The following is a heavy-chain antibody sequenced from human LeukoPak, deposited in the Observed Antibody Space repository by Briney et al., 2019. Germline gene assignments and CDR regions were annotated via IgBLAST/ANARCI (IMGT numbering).Heavy chain of an antibody. CDR1: GFSFSDYG. CDR2: ISWDGSNK. V-gene: IGHV3-30*18. J-gene: IGHJ6*02. CDR3: AKDESTYYYYGMDV. Sequence: GRSLRLSCSASGFSFSDYGMLWVRQAPGKGLEWVAVISWDGSNKDYRDSVKGRFTISRDNSHNTLYLQINSLRAEDTAVYYCAKDESTYYYYGMDVWGQGTTVTVSS.